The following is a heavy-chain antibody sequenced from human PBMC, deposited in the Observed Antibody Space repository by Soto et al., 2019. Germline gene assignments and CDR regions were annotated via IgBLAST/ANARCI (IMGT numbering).Heavy chain of an antibody. V-gene: IGHV3-43D*03. CDR3: AKGIAAAGTGQWLDY. CDR1: GFTFDDYA. CDR2: ISWDGGST. D-gene: IGHD6-13*01. J-gene: IGHJ4*02. Sequence: GESLKISCAASGFTFDDYAMHWVRQAPGKGLEWVSLISWDGGSTYYADSVKGRFTISRDNSKNSLYLQMNSLRAEDTALYYCAKGIAAAGTGQWLDYWGQGTLVTVSS.